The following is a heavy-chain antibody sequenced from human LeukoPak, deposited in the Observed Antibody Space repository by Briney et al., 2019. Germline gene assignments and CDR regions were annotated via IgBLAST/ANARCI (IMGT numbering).Heavy chain of an antibody. Sequence: QPGRSLRLSCAASGFTFSSSGMHWVRQAPGKGLEWVAVISYDGSNKYYADSVKGRFTISRDNSKNTLYLQMNSLRAGDTAVYYCAKDSYDRSGYYYYYFAYWGQGTQVNVSS. V-gene: IGHV3-30*18. D-gene: IGHD3-22*01. CDR3: AKDSYDRSGYYYYYFAY. CDR2: ISYDGSNK. J-gene: IGHJ4*02. CDR1: GFTFSSSG.